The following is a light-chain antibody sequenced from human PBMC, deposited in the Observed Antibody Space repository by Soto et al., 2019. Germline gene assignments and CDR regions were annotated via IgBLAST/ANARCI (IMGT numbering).Light chain of an antibody. V-gene: IGKV3-20*01. J-gene: IGKJ1*01. Sequence: DIVLTQSPGTLSLSPGERATLSCRARQSVSSSYLACYQQKPGQAPRLLIYVASIKAPGSSDRFSGSGAGPDFTLTISRLEPEDFAVYYCQQYGSSPWTFGQGTKVEIK. CDR2: VAS. CDR3: QQYGSSPWT. CDR1: QSVSSSY.